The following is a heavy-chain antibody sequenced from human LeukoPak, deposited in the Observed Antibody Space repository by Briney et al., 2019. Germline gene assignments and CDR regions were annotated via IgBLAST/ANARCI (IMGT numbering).Heavy chain of an antibody. CDR2: INSDGSST. Sequence: PGGSLRLSCAPSGFTFSSYWMHWVRQAPGKGLVWVSRINSDGSSTSYADSVKGRFTISRDNAKNTLYLQMNSLRAEDTAVYYCASGGVLGYCSSTSCQGGQGTLVTVSS. CDR3: ASGGVLGYCSSTSCQ. J-gene: IGHJ4*02. D-gene: IGHD2-2*01. V-gene: IGHV3-74*01. CDR1: GFTFSSYW.